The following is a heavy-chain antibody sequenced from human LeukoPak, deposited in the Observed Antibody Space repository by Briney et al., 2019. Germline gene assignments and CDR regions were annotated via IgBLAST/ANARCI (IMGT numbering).Heavy chain of an antibody. Sequence: GGSLRLSCAASGFTFRNYWMSWVRQAPGRGLDWVATIKQDGILKHYVDSVKGRFTISRDNAANSLYLHMDNLRVEDTPVYYCARLGGETTRFDLWGQGALVTVSS. J-gene: IGHJ5*02. CDR3: ARLGGETTRFDL. CDR1: GFTFRNYW. D-gene: IGHD3-16*01. V-gene: IGHV3-7*01. CDR2: IKQDGILK.